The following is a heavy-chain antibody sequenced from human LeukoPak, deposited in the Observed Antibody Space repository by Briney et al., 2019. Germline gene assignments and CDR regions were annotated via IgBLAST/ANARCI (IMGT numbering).Heavy chain of an antibody. CDR3: VRTVGAPDY. V-gene: IGHV3-48*01. CDR1: GFSFSSYG. J-gene: IGHJ4*02. CDR2: ISGSSSSI. Sequence: PGGSLRLSCVASGFSFSSYGMKWVRQAPGKGLEWVSYISGSSSSIYYADSVKGRFTISRDNAKNSLYLQMNSLRAEDTALYYCVRTVGAPDYWGQGTLVTVSS. D-gene: IGHD1-26*01.